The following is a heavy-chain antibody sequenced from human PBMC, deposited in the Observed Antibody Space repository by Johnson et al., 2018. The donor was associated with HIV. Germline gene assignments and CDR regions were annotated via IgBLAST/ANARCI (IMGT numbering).Heavy chain of an antibody. CDR2: ISYDGSNK. J-gene: IGHJ3*02. CDR1: GFTFSSYG. Sequence: QVQLVESGGGVVQPGRSLRLSCAASGFTFSSYGMHWVRQAPGKGLEWVAVISYDGSNKYYADSVKGRSTISRANSTNTLYLQKNSLRAEDTAVYYCARGASTDWDDAFDIWGQGTMVTVSS. D-gene: IGHD1-14*01. V-gene: IGHV3-30*19. CDR3: ARGASTDWDDAFDI.